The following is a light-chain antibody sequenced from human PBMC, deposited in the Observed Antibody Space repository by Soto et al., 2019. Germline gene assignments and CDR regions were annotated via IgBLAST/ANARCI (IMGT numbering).Light chain of an antibody. J-gene: IGKJ2*01. V-gene: IGKV3-15*01. CDR3: QMYNNWPPRYT. CDR2: AAS. CDR1: QSVDNS. Sequence: EIVMTQSPATLSVSPGERATLSCRASQSVDNSLAWYQKRPGQPPRLLIYAASTRATDTPVRFSGSGFGTEFTLTISSLQSEDFAVYYCQMYNNWPPRYTFGPETKVDIK.